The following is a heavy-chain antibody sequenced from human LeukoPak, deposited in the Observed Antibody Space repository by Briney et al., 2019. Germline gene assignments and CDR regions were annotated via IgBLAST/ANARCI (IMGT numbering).Heavy chain of an antibody. Sequence: SETLSLTCTVSGGSISSYYWSWIRQPPGKGLEWIGYIYYSGSTYYNPSLKSRVTISVDTSKNQFSLKLSSVTAADTAVYYCARGTTYFYGSGSYRSAVDIWGQGTMVTVSS. CDR2: IYYSGST. J-gene: IGHJ3*02. D-gene: IGHD3-10*01. CDR3: ARGTTYFYGSGSYRSAVDI. CDR1: GGSISSYY. V-gene: IGHV4-59*01.